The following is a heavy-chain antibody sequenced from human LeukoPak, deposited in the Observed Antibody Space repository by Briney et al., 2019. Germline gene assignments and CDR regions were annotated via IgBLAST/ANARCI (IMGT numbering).Heavy chain of an antibody. D-gene: IGHD6-13*01. J-gene: IGHJ4*02. Sequence: KPSETLSLTCTVSGGSISSYYWSWIRQPPGKGLEWIGYIYYSGSTNYNPSLKSRVTISVDTSKNQFSLKLSSVTAADTAVYYCAAAAGYYFGYWGQGTLVTVSS. CDR2: IYYSGST. CDR3: AAAAGYYFGY. CDR1: GGSISSYY. V-gene: IGHV4-59*01.